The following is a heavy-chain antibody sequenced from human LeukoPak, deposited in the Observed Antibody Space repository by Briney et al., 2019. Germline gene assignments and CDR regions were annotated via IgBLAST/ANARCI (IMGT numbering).Heavy chain of an antibody. D-gene: IGHD2-15*01. V-gene: IGHV4-59*01. CDR2: IYYSGST. Sequence: SETLSLTCTVSGGSISSYYWSWIRQPPGKGLEWIGYIYYSGSTNYNPSLKSRVTISVDTSKNQFSLKLSSVTAADTAVYYCARSTCSGGSCSIDYWGQGTLVTVPS. CDR1: GGSISSYY. J-gene: IGHJ4*02. CDR3: ARSTCSGGSCSIDY.